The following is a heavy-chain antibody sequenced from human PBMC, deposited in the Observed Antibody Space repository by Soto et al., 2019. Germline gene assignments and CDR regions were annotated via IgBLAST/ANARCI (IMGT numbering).Heavy chain of an antibody. V-gene: IGHV4-39*01. J-gene: IGHJ4*02. D-gene: IGHD2-8*01. Sequence: SETLSLTCTVSGGSVSNSNYYWGWIRQSPGKGLEWIGSVYYRGRSYSKSSVKSRVTISVDTSKNQFSLNLNSVTASDTAVYYCVSQRSSVLTQAYFDYWGPGALVTVSS. CDR3: VSQRSSVLTQAYFDY. CDR1: GGSVSNSNYY. CDR2: VYYRGRS.